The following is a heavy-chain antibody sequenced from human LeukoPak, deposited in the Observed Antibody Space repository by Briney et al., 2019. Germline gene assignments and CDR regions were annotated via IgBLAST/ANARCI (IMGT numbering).Heavy chain of an antibody. CDR1: GGSISSYY. V-gene: IGHV4-59*08. J-gene: IGHJ4*02. CDR3: ARLKHYYGSGSYYPYFDY. CDR2: IYYSGST. Sequence: SETLSLTCTVSGGSISSYYWSWIRQPPGKGLEWIGYIYYSGSTNYNPSLKSRVTISVDTSKNQFSLKLSSVTAADTAVYYCARLKHYYGSGSYYPYFDYWGQGTLVTVSS. D-gene: IGHD3-10*01.